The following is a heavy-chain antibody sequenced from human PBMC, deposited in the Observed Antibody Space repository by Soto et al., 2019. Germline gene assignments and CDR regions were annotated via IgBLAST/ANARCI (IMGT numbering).Heavy chain of an antibody. Sequence: GGSLRLSCAASGFTFSSYAMSWVRQAPGKGLEWVSAISGSGGSTYYADSVKGRFTISRDNSKNTLYLQMNSLRAEDTAVYYCAKVMTSYSSSWADALDIWGQGTMVTVSS. CDR1: GFTFSSYA. V-gene: IGHV3-23*01. CDR3: AKVMTSYSSSWADALDI. D-gene: IGHD6-13*01. CDR2: ISGSGGST. J-gene: IGHJ3*02.